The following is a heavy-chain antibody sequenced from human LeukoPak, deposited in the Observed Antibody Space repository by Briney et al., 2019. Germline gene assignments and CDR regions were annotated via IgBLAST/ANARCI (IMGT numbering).Heavy chain of an antibody. J-gene: IGHJ3*02. D-gene: IGHD3-3*01. CDR3: ARGKKVRFLEWLLSGFAFDI. CDR2: INHSGST. CDR1: GGSFSGYY. V-gene: IGHV4-34*01. Sequence: SETLSLTCAVYGGSFSGYYWSWIRKPPGKGLEWIGEINHSGSTNYNPSLKSRVTISVDTSKNQFSLKLSSVTAADTAVYYCARGKKVRFLEWLLSGFAFDIWGQGTMVTVSS.